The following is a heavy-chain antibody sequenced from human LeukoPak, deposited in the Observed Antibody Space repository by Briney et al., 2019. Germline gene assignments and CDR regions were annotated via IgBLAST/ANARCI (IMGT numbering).Heavy chain of an antibody. CDR3: AKDRMVQWELWALGINAFDI. Sequence: AGGSLRLSCAASGFTFSSYGMSWVRQAPGKGLEWVSAISGSGGSTYYADSVKGRFTISRDNSKNTLYLQMSSLRAEDTAVYYCAKDRMVQWELWALGINAFDIWGQGTMVTVSS. CDR2: ISGSGGST. V-gene: IGHV3-23*01. CDR1: GFTFSSYG. D-gene: IGHD1-26*01. J-gene: IGHJ3*02.